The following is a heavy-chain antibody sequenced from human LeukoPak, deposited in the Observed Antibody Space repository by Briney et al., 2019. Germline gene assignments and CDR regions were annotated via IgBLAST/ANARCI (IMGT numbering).Heavy chain of an antibody. D-gene: IGHD5-18*01. CDR1: GGSISSYY. V-gene: IGHV4-59*01. Sequence: SETLSLTCTVSGGSISSYYWSWIRQPPAKGLEWIGYIYYSGSTNYNRSLKSRVTISVDTSKNQFSLKLRSVTAADTAVYYCARTTEGGYTSDYFYYYYMDVWGKGTTVTISS. CDR2: IYYSGST. CDR3: ARTTEGGYTSDYFYYYYMDV. J-gene: IGHJ6*03.